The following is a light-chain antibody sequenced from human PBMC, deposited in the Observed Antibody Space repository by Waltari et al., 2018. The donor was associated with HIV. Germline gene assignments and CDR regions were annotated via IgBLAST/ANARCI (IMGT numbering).Light chain of an antibody. CDR2: GAS. CDR3: QHYGSSHT. Sequence: EIVLTQSPGTLSLSPGERASLSCRANQSVSSNYLAWYRQKPGQAPRLLIYGASTRAAGIPDRFSGSGSGTDFTLTISRLEPEDFAVYYCQHYGSSHTFGQGTKLDIK. V-gene: IGKV3-20*01. CDR1: QSVSSNY. J-gene: IGKJ2*01.